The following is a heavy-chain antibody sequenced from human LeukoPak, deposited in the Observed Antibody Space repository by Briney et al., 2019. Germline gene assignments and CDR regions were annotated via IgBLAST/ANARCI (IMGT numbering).Heavy chain of an antibody. D-gene: IGHD2-15*01. CDR3: ARDTAKYCSGGSCPNWFDP. CDR2: ISGSGGST. V-gene: IGHV3-23*01. J-gene: IGHJ5*02. CDR1: GFTFSSYA. Sequence: PGGSLRLSCAASGFTFSSYAMSWVRQAPGKGLEWVSAISGSGGSTYYADSVKGRFTISRENSKNTLWLQMNSLRAEDTAVYYCARDTAKYCSGGSCPNWFDPWGQGTLVTVSS.